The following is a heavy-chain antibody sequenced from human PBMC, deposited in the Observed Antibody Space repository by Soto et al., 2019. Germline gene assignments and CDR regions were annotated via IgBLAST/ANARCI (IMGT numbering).Heavy chain of an antibody. CDR1: GFTFSSYA. Sequence: QVQLVESGGGVVQPGRSLRLSCAASGFTFSSYAMHWVRQAPGKGLEWVAVISYDGSNKYYADSVKGRFTISRDNSKNTLYVQMNSLRAEDTAVYYCARDRGLVGATLFDYWGQGTLVTVSS. J-gene: IGHJ4*02. V-gene: IGHV3-30-3*01. CDR3: ARDRGLVGATLFDY. CDR2: ISYDGSNK. D-gene: IGHD1-26*01.